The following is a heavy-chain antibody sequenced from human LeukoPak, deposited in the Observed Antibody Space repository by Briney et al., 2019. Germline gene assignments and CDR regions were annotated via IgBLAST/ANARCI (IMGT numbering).Heavy chain of an antibody. D-gene: IGHD1-1*01. CDR2: FSGTRSNT. CDR1: GLSLTMSA. J-gene: IGHJ4*02. CDR3: ANDWNFDY. Sequence: PGGSLSLSCAPSGLSLTMSAMSCGPQAPGKGLEWVSNFSGTRSNTYYEDSVRGRFTISRDNYRNTLYLQMNSLRAEDTAIYYCANDWNFDYWGQGTLVTVSS. V-gene: IGHV3-23*01.